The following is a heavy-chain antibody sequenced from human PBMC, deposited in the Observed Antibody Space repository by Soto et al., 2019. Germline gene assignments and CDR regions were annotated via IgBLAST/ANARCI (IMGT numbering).Heavy chain of an antibody. CDR2: MNRDGTEK. D-gene: IGHD5-12*01. V-gene: IGHV3-7*05. CDR3: ARDPNSGYDRGRNY. J-gene: IGHJ4*02. CDR1: GFTFSRYW. Sequence: ESGGGLVQPGGSLRLSCAASGFTFSRYWMSWVRQTPGKGLEWVANMNRDGTEKYYVDSVAGRFTISRDNARNALYLQMNNLRVDDTAVYYCARDPNSGYDRGRNYWGQGTLVSVSS.